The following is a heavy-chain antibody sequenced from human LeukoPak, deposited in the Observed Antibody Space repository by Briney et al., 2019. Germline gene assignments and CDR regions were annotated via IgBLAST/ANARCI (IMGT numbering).Heavy chain of an antibody. V-gene: IGHV3-23*01. D-gene: IGHD5-18*01. CDR3: AKDQGFSYYYLDY. CDR2: ISANGANT. CDR1: GFTYNSHA. J-gene: IGHJ4*02. Sequence: GGSLRLSCVASGFTYNSHAMSWVRQAPGKGLEWVSGISANGANTYYTDSVRGRFTISRDNSKDTVYLQMSSLSAEDTAIYYCAKDQGFSYYYLDYWGQGILVTVSS.